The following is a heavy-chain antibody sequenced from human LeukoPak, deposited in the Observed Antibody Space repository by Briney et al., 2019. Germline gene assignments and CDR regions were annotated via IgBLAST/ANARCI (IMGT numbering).Heavy chain of an antibody. V-gene: IGHV4-30-4*08. J-gene: IGHJ4*02. CDR2: IYRSGST. CDR3: ARDLTGYFKFDF. Sequence: SETLSLTCTVSGGSIRSSYYYWGWIRQPPGKGLEWIGSIYRSGSTYYNPSLYNPSLKSRVIMSLDTSKNQFSLKLNSVTAADTAVYYCARDLTGYFKFDFWGQGTLVTVSS. CDR1: GGSIRSSYYY. D-gene: IGHD3-9*01.